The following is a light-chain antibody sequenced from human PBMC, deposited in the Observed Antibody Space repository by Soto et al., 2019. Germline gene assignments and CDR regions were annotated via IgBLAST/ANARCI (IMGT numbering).Light chain of an antibody. V-gene: IGKV3-20*01. CDR3: QQYGSSPYT. J-gene: IGKJ2*01. Sequence: EIVVTQSPGTLSLSPGERATLSCRASQSVRSSFLAWYRQKPGQAPRLLIYGASSRATGIPDRFSGSGSGTDFTLTISRLEPEDFAVYYCQQYGSSPYTFGQGTKLEIK. CDR2: GAS. CDR1: QSVRSSF.